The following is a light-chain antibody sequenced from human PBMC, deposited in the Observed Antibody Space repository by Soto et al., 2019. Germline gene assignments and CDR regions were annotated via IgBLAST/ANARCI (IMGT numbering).Light chain of an antibody. CDR1: QGISSF. Sequence: DIQLTHSPSFLSASAVDRVTITFRASQGISSFLALYQQKPGRAPKLLIYAASTLQSGVPSRFSGSGSGTEFTLTITSLQPEDFATYYCQKLNFFPITFGQGTRLEIK. J-gene: IGKJ5*01. V-gene: IGKV1-9*01. CDR2: AAS. CDR3: QKLNFFPIT.